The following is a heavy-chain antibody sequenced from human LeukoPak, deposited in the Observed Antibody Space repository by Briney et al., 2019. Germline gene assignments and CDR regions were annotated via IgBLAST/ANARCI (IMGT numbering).Heavy chain of an antibody. Sequence: PSETLSLTCTVSGDSTGSYYWSWIRQPPGKGLEWIGYISYSGSTNYNPSLKSRVSISVDTSRNQFSLRLTSVTAADTAVYYCARGVSTAGVWGQGTLVTVSS. CDR3: ARGVSTAGV. V-gene: IGHV4-59*01. D-gene: IGHD2-8*01. CDR2: ISYSGST. CDR1: GDSTGSYY. J-gene: IGHJ4*02.